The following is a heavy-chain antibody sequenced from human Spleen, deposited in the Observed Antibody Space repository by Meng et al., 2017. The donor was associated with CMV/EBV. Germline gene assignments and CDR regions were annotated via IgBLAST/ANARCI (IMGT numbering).Heavy chain of an antibody. CDR1: GFTFSIYA. V-gene: IGHV3-21*01. D-gene: IGHD2-2*01. Sequence: ESLKISCAASGFTFSIYAMHWVRQAPGKGLEWVSSISSISSYIYYGDSVKGRFTTSRDNTKNSLYLQMNSLRADDTAVYFCARDEYCTSDRCCDYWGQGTLVTVSS. CDR3: ARDEYCTSDRCCDY. CDR2: ISSISSYI. J-gene: IGHJ4*02.